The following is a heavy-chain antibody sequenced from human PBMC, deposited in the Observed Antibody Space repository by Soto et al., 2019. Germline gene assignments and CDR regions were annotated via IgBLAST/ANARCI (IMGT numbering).Heavy chain of an antibody. Sequence: SETLSLTCAVYGGSFSGSYWSWIRQPPGKGLEWIGEINHSGSTNYNPSLKSRVTISVDTSKNQFSLKLSSVTAADTAVYYCASLATIRIAARPRSYYYGMDVWGQGTTVTVSS. CDR2: INHSGST. CDR1: GGSFSGSY. V-gene: IGHV4-34*01. J-gene: IGHJ6*02. D-gene: IGHD6-6*01. CDR3: ASLATIRIAARPRSYYYGMDV.